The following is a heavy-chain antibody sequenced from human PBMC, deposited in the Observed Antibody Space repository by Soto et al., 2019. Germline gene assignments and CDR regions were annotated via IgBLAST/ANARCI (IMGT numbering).Heavy chain of an antibody. D-gene: IGHD1-1*01. CDR3: AKDSRFSGTGSYYYYGMDV. CDR2: ISYDGSNK. CDR1: GFTFSSYG. Sequence: SLRLSCAASGFTFSSYGMHWVRQAPGKGLEWVAVISYDGSNKYYVDSVKGRFTISRDNSKNTLYLQMNSLRAEDTAVYYCAKDSRFSGTGSYYYYGMDVWGQGTTVTVSS. J-gene: IGHJ6*02. V-gene: IGHV3-30*18.